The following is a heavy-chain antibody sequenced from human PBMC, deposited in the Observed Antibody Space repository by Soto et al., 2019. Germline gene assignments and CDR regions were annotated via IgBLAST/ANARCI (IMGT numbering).Heavy chain of an antibody. D-gene: IGHD2-21*02. CDR2: IYYSGRT. CDR1: GESISSSSYY. Sequence: SETLSLTCIVSGESISSSSYYWGWIRQPPGKGLEWIGSIYYSGRTYYNPSFKSRVTISIDTSKNQFSLKLSSVTATDTAVYYCARQRTTVVTQAYFDHWGRGALVTVSS. V-gene: IGHV4-39*01. J-gene: IGHJ4*02. CDR3: ARQRTTVVTQAYFDH.